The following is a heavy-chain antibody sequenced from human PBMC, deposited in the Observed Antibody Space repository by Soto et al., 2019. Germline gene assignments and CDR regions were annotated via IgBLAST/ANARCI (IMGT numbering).Heavy chain of an antibody. CDR3: AMTRGYGGSYYKTSWALKTQLPDY. Sequence: QVQLVQSGAEVKKPGSSVKVSCKASGGTFSSYAISWVRQAPGQGLEWMGGIIPIFGTANYAQKFQGRVTITADESTSTAYMELSSLRSEDTAVYYCAMTRGYGGSYYKTSWALKTQLPDYWGQGTLVTVSS. J-gene: IGHJ4*02. CDR2: IIPIFGTA. CDR1: GGTFSSYA. V-gene: IGHV1-69*01. D-gene: IGHD1-26*01.